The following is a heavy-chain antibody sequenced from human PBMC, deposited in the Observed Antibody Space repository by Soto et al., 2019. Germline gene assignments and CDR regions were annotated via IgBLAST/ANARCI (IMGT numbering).Heavy chain of an antibody. D-gene: IGHD5-18*01. Sequence: RASVKVSCKASGGTFSSYAISWLRQAPGQGLEWMGGIIPIFGTANYAQKFQGRVTITADESTSTAYMELSSLRSEDTAVYYCARVEPVDTAMVGGAYWFDPWGQGTLVTVSS. J-gene: IGHJ5*02. CDR1: GGTFSSYA. V-gene: IGHV1-69*13. CDR2: IIPIFGTA. CDR3: ARVEPVDTAMVGGAYWFDP.